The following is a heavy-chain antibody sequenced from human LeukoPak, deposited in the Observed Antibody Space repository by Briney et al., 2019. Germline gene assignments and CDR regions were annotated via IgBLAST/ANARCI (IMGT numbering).Heavy chain of an antibody. D-gene: IGHD3-22*01. Sequence: GGSLRLSCAASGFTFSSYGMHWVRQAPGKGLEWVAFTRYDGSNKYYADSVKGRFTISRDNSKNTLYLQMNSLRAENTAVYYCAKDQYYYDSSGYTDYWGQGTLVTVSS. CDR2: TRYDGSNK. CDR3: AKDQYYYDSSGYTDY. V-gene: IGHV3-30*02. J-gene: IGHJ4*02. CDR1: GFTFSSYG.